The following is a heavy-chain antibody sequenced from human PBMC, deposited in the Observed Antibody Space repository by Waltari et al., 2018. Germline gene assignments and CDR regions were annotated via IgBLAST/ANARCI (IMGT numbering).Heavy chain of an antibody. CDR3: ARTTYYDFWSGYYAFDY. CDR2: INTNPWNP. CDR1: GYTFSTSA. J-gene: IGHJ4*02. D-gene: IGHD3-3*01. V-gene: IGHV7-4-1*02. Sequence: QVQMVKSGSELKKPGVSVKVYCKVSGYTFSTSAMSCVRQATGQGLEWMGMINTNPWNPTYAQGFTGRCVFASDTSVSTTYLQISSLKAEDTAVYYCARTTYYDFWSGYYAFDYWGQGTLVTVSS.